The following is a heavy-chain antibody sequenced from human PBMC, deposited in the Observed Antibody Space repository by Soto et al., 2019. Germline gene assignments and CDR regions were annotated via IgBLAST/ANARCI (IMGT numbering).Heavy chain of an antibody. CDR1: GFTVSSNY. V-gene: IGHV3-66*01. Sequence: GGSLRLSCAASGFTVSSNYMSWVRQAPGKGLEWVSVIYSGGSTYYADSVKGRFTISRDNSKNTLYLQMNSLRAEDTAVYYCARDLWFGESTPVDYWGQGTLVTVSS. D-gene: IGHD3-10*01. CDR3: ARDLWFGESTPVDY. CDR2: IYSGGST. J-gene: IGHJ4*02.